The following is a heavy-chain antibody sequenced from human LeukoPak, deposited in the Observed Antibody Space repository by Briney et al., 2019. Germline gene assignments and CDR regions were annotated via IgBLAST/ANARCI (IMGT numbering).Heavy chain of an antibody. CDR2: ISSSSSTI. CDR1: GFTFSSYS. D-gene: IGHD6-13*01. CDR3: SSSSWYPAPYYFDY. J-gene: IGHJ4*02. Sequence: GGSLRLSCAASGFTFSSYSMNWVRQAPGKGLEWVSYISSSSSTIYYADSAKGRFTISRDNAKNSLYLQMNSLRAEDTAVYYCSSSSWYPAPYYFDYWGQGTLVTVSS. V-gene: IGHV3-48*04.